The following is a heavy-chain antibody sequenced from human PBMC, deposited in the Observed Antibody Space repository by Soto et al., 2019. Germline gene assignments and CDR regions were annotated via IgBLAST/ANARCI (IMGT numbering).Heavy chain of an antibody. D-gene: IGHD1-26*01. CDR2: IRGSGDST. J-gene: IGHJ4*02. CDR3: AKDSGAGADDY. Sequence: GGSLRLSCAASGFTFSSYAMNWVRQAPGKGLEWVSAIRGSGDSTYYADSVKGRFTVSRDNSKNTLYLQMNSLRAEDTAVYYCAKDSGAGADDYWGQGTLVTVSS. V-gene: IGHV3-23*01. CDR1: GFTFSSYA.